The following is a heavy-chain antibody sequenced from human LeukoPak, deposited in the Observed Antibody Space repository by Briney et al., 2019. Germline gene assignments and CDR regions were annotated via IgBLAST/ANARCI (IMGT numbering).Heavy chain of an antibody. CDR3: AGVMRGAFDI. CDR1: GFTFSSYA. CDR2: ISPGGGTT. Sequence: GGSLRLSCAASGFTFSSYAMSWVRQSPARGLEWVASISPGGGTTYYADYVKGRFTISRDNSNNTLYLQLDSLRAEDTAIYYCAGVMRGAFDIWGQGTLVTVSS. J-gene: IGHJ3*02. V-gene: IGHV3-23*01. D-gene: IGHD3-16*01.